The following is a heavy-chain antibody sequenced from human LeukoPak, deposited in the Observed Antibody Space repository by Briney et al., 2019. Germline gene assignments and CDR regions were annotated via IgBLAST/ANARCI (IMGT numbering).Heavy chain of an antibody. CDR1: GFTFSSYS. Sequence: GGSLRLSCAASGFTFSSYSMNWVRQAPGKGLEWVSSISSSSYRYYADSVKGRFTISRDNAKNSLYLQMNSLRAEDTAVYYCARASAVAGTRHYWGQGTLVTVSS. J-gene: IGHJ4*02. V-gene: IGHV3-21*01. CDR2: ISSSSYR. CDR3: ARASAVAGTRHY. D-gene: IGHD6-19*01.